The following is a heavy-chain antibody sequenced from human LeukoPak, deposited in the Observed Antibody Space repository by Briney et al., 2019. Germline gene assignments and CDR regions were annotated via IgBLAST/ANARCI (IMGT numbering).Heavy chain of an antibody. CDR1: GYTFTSYD. J-gene: IGHJ4*02. Sequence: ASVKVSCKASGYTFTSYDINWVRQATGQGLEWMGWMNPNSGNTGYAQKFQGRVTMTRNTSISTAYMELSRLRSDDAAVYYCARGRDTCERTPPLAYWGQGTLVTVSS. D-gene: IGHD5-18*01. V-gene: IGHV1-8*01. CDR3: ARGRDTCERTPPLAY. CDR2: MNPNSGNT.